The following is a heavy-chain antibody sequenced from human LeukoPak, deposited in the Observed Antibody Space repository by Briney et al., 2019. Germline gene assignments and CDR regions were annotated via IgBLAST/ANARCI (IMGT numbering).Heavy chain of an antibody. J-gene: IGHJ6*03. V-gene: IGHV1-46*01. Sequence: ASVKVSCKASGYTFTSYYMHWVRQAPGQGLEWMGIINPSGGSTSYAQKFQGRVTMTRDMSTSTVYMELSSLRSEDTAVYYCARGIRDTLIYYYYYYMDVWGKGTTVTVSS. D-gene: IGHD5-18*01. CDR3: ARGIRDTLIYYYYYYMDV. CDR2: INPSGGST. CDR1: GYTFTSYY.